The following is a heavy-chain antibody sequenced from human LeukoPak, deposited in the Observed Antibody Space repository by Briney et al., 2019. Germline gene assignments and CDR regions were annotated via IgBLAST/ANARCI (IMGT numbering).Heavy chain of an antibody. V-gene: IGHV4-4*07. CDR2: IYTSGST. D-gene: IGHD6-19*01. Sequence: PSQTLSFTCTVSGGSISSYYWSWIRQPAGEGLEWIGRIYTSGSTNYNPSLKSRVTMSVDTSKNQFSLKLSSVTAADTAVYYCARSPGIAVGDAFDIWGQGTMVTVSS. CDR3: ARSPGIAVGDAFDI. J-gene: IGHJ3*02. CDR1: GGSISSYY.